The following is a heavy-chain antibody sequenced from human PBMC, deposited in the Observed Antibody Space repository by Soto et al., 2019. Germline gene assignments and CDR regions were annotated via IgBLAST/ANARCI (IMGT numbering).Heavy chain of an antibody. V-gene: IGHV4-34*01. CDR3: ARGLRVTMIVLPRGWFDP. Sequence: QVQLQQWGAGLLKPSETLSLTCAVYGGSFSGYYWSWIRQPPGKGLEWIGEIYHSGSTNYNPSLRSRVTISVDTSKNQFSLKLSSVTAADTAVYYCARGLRVTMIVLPRGWFDPWGQGTLVTVSS. J-gene: IGHJ5*02. D-gene: IGHD3-22*01. CDR2: IYHSGST. CDR1: GGSFSGYY.